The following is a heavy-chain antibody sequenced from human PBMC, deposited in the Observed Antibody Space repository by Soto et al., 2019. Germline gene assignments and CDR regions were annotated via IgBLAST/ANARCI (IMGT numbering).Heavy chain of an antibody. CDR1: GGSISSYY. Sequence: SETLSLTCTVSGGSISSYYWSWIRQPPGKGLEWIGYIYYSGSTNYNPSLKSRVTISVDTSKNQFSLKLSSVTAADTAVYYCARRPIGEYSQHGAQGTLVTVSS. V-gene: IGHV4-59*08. J-gene: IGHJ1*01. CDR2: IYYSGST. CDR3: ARRPIGEYSQH.